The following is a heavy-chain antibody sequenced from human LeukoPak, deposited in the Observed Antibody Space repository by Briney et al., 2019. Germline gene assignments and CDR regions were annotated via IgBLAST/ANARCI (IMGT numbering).Heavy chain of an antibody. D-gene: IGHD2-15*01. Sequence: PGRSLRLSCAASGFMFDDCAMHWVRQAPGKGLEWVSGISWNSGNIGYADSVKGRFTISRDNAKNSLYLQMNSLRAEDMALYYCAKAGYCSGGSCYYFDYWGQGTLVTVSS. V-gene: IGHV3-9*03. CDR2: ISWNSGNI. CDR3: AKAGYCSGGSCYYFDY. J-gene: IGHJ4*02. CDR1: GFMFDDCA.